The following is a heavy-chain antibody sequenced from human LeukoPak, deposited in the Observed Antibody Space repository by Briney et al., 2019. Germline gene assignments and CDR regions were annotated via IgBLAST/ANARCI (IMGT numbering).Heavy chain of an antibody. CDR3: ARVRGVPADYYYYMDV. V-gene: IGHV1-69*05. Sequence: ASVKVSCKASGGTFSSYAISWVRQAPGQGLEWMGGIIPIFGTANYAQKFQGRVTITTDESTSTAYMELSSLRSEDTAVYYCARVRGVPADYYYYMDVWGKGTTVTASS. CDR2: IIPIFGTA. CDR1: GGTFSSYA. D-gene: IGHD2-2*01. J-gene: IGHJ6*03.